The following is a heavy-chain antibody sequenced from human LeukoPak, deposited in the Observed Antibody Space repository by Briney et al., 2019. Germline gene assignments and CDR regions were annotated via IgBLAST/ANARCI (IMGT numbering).Heavy chain of an antibody. Sequence: SETLSLTCAVPGASFSGYSWSWIRQSPGKGLEWIGEVNRVGYTIYNPSLKSRVSISIDTSTTQFSLRLTSVTVADTAVYFCARERVVSDYNWFDPWGQGTLVTVSS. CDR1: GASFSGYS. CDR2: VNRVGYT. D-gene: IGHD6-25*01. V-gene: IGHV4-34*01. CDR3: ARERVVSDYNWFDP. J-gene: IGHJ5*02.